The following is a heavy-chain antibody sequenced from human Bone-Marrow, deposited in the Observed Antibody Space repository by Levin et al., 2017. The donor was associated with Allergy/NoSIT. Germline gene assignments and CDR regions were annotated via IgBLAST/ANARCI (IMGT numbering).Heavy chain of an antibody. J-gene: IGHJ4*02. V-gene: IGHV3-30*18. CDR1: GFTFSDFD. CDR2: ISYDVSRT. CDR3: SKGRLYGAFTVDDY. Sequence: PGGSLRLSCVASGFTFSDFDMHWVRQAPGKGLEWLSVISYDVSRTYYAKSVKGRFTISRDNSKNTLFLQMNSLSPEDTGFYYCSKGRLYGAFTVDDYWGQGTLVTVSS. D-gene: IGHD3-10*01.